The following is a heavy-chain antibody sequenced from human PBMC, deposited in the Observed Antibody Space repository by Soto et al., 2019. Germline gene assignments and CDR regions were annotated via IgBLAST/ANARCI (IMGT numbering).Heavy chain of an antibody. D-gene: IGHD3-22*01. CDR1: GFTFSSYG. Sequence: GGSLRLSCAASGFTFSSYGMHWVRQAPGKGLEWVAVISYDGSNKYYADSVKGRFTISRDNSKNTLYLQMNSLRAEDTAVYYCAKGLNYYDSREGPTDYWGQGTLVTVSS. CDR3: AKGLNYYDSREGPTDY. V-gene: IGHV3-30*18. CDR2: ISYDGSNK. J-gene: IGHJ4*02.